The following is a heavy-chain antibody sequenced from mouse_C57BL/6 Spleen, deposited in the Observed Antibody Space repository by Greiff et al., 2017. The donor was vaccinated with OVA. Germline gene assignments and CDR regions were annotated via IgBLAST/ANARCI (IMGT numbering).Heavy chain of an antibody. J-gene: IGHJ2*01. CDR2: IDPSDSYT. CDR1: GYTFTSYW. Sequence: QVQLKQPGAELVMPGASVKLSCKASGYTFTSYWMHWVKQRPGQGLEWIGEIDPSDSYTNYNQKFKGKSTLTVDKSSSTAYMQLSSLTSEDSAVYYCARGGTAQATFDYWGQGTTLTVSS. D-gene: IGHD3-2*02. CDR3: ARGGTAQATFDY. V-gene: IGHV1-69*01.